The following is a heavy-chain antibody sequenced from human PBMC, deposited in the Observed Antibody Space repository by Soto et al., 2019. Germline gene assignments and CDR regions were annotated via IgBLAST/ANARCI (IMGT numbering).Heavy chain of an antibody. CDR3: AKELLWYQLLYDAFDI. Sequence: GGSLRLSCAASGFTFSSYAMSWVRQAPGKGLEWVSAISGSGGSTYYADSVKGRFTISRDNSKNTLYLQMNSLRAEDTAVYYCAKELLWYQLLYDAFDIWGQGTMVTVSS. D-gene: IGHD2-2*01. J-gene: IGHJ3*02. V-gene: IGHV3-23*01. CDR1: GFTFSSYA. CDR2: ISGSGGST.